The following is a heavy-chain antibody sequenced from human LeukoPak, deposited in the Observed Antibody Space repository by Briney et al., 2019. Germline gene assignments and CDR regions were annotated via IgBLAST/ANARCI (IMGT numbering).Heavy chain of an antibody. V-gene: IGHV1-69*04. J-gene: IGHJ5*02. CDR3: ARDRNVTMVRGVVWFDP. CDR1: GGTFSSYA. D-gene: IGHD3-10*01. CDR2: IIPILGIA. Sequence: GASLKGSCKASGGTFSSYAISWVRQAPGQGLEWMGRIIPILGIANDAQKFQGRVTITADKSTSTAYMELSSLRSEDTAVYYCARDRNVTMVRGVVWFDPWGQGTLVTVSS.